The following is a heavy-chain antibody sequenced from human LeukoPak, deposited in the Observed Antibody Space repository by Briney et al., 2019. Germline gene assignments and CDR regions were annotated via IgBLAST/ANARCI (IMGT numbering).Heavy chain of an antibody. CDR2: INHSGST. V-gene: IGHV4-34*01. D-gene: IGHD2-8*01. CDR3: AREGYCTNGVCYNNWFDP. J-gene: IGHJ5*02. Sequence: SETLSLTCAVYGGSFSGYYWSWIRQPPGKGLEWIGEINHSGSTNYNPSLKSRVTISVDTSKNQFSLKLNSVTAADTAVYYCAREGYCTNGVCYNNWFDPWGQGTLVTVSS. CDR1: GGSFSGYY.